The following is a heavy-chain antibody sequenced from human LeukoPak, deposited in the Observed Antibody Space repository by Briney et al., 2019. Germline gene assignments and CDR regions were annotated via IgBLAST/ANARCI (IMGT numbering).Heavy chain of an antibody. CDR2: MNPNSGNT. CDR1: GYTFTSYD. Sequence: ASVKVSCRASGYTFTSYDINWVRQATGQGLEWMGWMNPNSGNTGYAQKFQGRVTMTRNTSISTAYMELSILRSEDTAVYYCARARAAAGIDFDYWGQGTLVTVSS. CDR3: ARARAAAGIDFDY. J-gene: IGHJ4*02. V-gene: IGHV1-8*01. D-gene: IGHD6-13*01.